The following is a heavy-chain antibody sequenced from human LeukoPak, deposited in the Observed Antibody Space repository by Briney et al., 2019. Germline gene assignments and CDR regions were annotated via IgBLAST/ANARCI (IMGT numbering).Heavy chain of an antibody. V-gene: IGHV1-18*01. Sequence: ASVKVSCKASGYTFTSYGISWVRQAPGQGLEWMGWISAYNGNTNYAQKLQGRVTMTTDTSTSTAYMELRSLRSDDTAVYYCARDSHLPEPMITFGGVIVHDYWGQGTLVTVSS. CDR2: ISAYNGNT. D-gene: IGHD3-16*02. J-gene: IGHJ4*02. CDR1: GYTFTSYG. CDR3: ARDSHLPEPMITFGGVIVHDY.